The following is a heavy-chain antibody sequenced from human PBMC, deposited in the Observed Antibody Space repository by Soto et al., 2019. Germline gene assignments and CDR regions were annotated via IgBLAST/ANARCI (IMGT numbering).Heavy chain of an antibody. J-gene: IGHJ4*02. CDR3: ARGPTGRG. V-gene: IGHV3-11*06. CDR2: ISSSSSYT. CDR1: GFTFSDYD. D-gene: IGHD1-26*01. Sequence: NPXGSLRLPCAASGFTFSDYDMSWIRQAPGKGLEWVSYISSSSSYTNYADSVKGRFTISRDNAKNSLYLKMNSLRAEDTAVYYCARGPTGRGWGQGTLVTVSS.